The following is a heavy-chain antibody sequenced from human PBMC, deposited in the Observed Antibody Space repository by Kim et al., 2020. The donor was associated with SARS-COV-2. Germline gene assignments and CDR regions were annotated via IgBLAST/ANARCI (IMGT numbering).Heavy chain of an antibody. CDR1: GFTFSSYG. Sequence: GGSLRLSCAASGFTFSSYGMHWVRQAPGKGLEWVAVISYDGSNKYYADSVKGRFTISRDNSKNTLYLQMNSLRAEDTAVYYCAKDRNDEGVQDYYFDYWGQGTLVTVSS. J-gene: IGHJ4*02. D-gene: IGHD1-1*01. V-gene: IGHV3-30*18. CDR2: ISYDGSNK. CDR3: AKDRNDEGVQDYYFDY.